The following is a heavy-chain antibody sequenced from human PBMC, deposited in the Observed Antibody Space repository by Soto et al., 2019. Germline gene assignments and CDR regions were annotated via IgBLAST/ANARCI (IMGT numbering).Heavy chain of an antibody. CDR2: ISAYNGNT. Sequence: ASVKVSCKASGYTFTSYGISWVRQAPGQGLEWMGWISAYNGNTNYAQKPQGRVTMTTDTSTSTAYMELRSLRSDDTAVYYCARGGMVRGANDAFDIWGQGTMVTVSS. V-gene: IGHV1-18*01. CDR1: GYTFTSYG. CDR3: ARGGMVRGANDAFDI. D-gene: IGHD3-10*01. J-gene: IGHJ3*02.